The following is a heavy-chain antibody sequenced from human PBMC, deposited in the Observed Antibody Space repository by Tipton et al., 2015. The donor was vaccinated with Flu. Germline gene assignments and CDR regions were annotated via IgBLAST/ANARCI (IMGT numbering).Heavy chain of an antibody. Sequence: FLRLSCVASGFTFSLASMSWVRQAPGKGLQWVGRIKSKANGGTTDYAAPVKDRFTISRDDSQNTLYLQMNSLKTEDTAVYYCTTPLDYGGDLIDFWGQGTLVTVSS. CDR2: IKSKANGGTT. D-gene: IGHD4-23*01. J-gene: IGHJ4*02. CDR3: TTPLDYGGDLIDF. V-gene: IGHV3-15*01. CDR1: GFTFSLAS.